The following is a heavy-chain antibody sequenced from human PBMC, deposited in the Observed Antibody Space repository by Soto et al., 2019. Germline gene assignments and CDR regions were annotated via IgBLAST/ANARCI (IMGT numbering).Heavy chain of an antibody. CDR2: IKVGSSRI. CDR1: GFSFSAYN. V-gene: IGHV3-21*04. Sequence: GGSLRLSCIGSGFSFSAYNMNWVRQAPGKGLEWVSSIKVGSSRIYQPDSMKGRFTISRDDARNSVCLQINSLRAEDTALYFCVRSPKIGVRGAFWGRGTQVTVSS. D-gene: IGHD3-16*01. CDR3: VRSPKIGVRGAF. J-gene: IGHJ1*01.